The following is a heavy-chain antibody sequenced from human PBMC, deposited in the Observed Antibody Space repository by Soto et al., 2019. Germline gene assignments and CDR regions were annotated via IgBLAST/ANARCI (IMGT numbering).Heavy chain of an antibody. J-gene: IGHJ4*02. Sequence: QVQLQESGPGLVKPSETLSLTCTVSGDSNSPYYWNWIRQPAGKGLEWIGRIFTRGSTNYNPSLKSRVAMSLDTSKNQFSLEMRSVTAADTAVYYCAREAPLVRGVTFDSWGQGTLVTVSS. CDR2: IFTRGST. D-gene: IGHD3-10*01. CDR1: GDSNSPYY. V-gene: IGHV4-4*07. CDR3: AREAPLVRGVTFDS.